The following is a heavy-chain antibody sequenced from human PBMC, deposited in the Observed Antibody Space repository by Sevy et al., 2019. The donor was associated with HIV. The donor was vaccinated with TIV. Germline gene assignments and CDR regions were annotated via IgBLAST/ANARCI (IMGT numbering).Heavy chain of an antibody. CDR3: TRVNAFFYNSGSKDDAFDI. V-gene: IGHV3-49*03. Sequence: GGSLRLSCTTSGFTFGDYALSWFRQAPGKGLEWVGFIRNTHYGGTTEYAASVKGIFTISRDDSKSIANLQMNSLIIDDTAMYYCTRVNAFFYNSGSKDDAFDIWGQGTMVTVSS. J-gene: IGHJ3*02. CDR2: IRNTHYGGTT. D-gene: IGHD3-10*01. CDR1: GFTFGDYA.